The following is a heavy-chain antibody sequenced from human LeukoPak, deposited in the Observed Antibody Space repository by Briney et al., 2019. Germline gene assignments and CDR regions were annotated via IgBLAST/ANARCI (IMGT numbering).Heavy chain of an antibody. Sequence: ASVTVSCTASGYTFTSYYMHWVRQAPGQGLEWTGIINPSGGSTSYAQKFQGRVTMTRDTSTSTVYMELSSLRSEDTAVYYCARDGRGEYYFDYWGQGTLVTVSS. CDR3: ARDGRGEYYFDY. V-gene: IGHV1-46*01. D-gene: IGHD5-12*01. CDR2: INPSGGST. J-gene: IGHJ4*02. CDR1: GYTFTSYY.